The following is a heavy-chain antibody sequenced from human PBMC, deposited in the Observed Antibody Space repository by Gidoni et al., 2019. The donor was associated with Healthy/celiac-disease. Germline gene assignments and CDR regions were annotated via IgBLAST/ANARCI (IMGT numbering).Heavy chain of an antibody. CDR1: VVSFSGYY. J-gene: IGHJ5*02. Sequence: QVQLQQWGAGLLKPSETLSLTFAVYVVSFSGYYWSWIRKPPGKGLEWIGEINHSGSTNYNPSLKSRVTISVDTSKNQFSLKLSSVTAADTAVYYCARSANYYGPMSPRRNWFDPWGQGTLVTVSS. D-gene: IGHD3-10*01. V-gene: IGHV4-34*01. CDR2: INHSGST. CDR3: ARSANYYGPMSPRRNWFDP.